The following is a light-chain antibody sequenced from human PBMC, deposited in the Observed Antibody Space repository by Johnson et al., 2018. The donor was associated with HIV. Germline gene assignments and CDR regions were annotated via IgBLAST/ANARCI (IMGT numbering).Light chain of an antibody. CDR2: ENN. J-gene: IGLJ1*01. CDR3: GTWDSSLRENV. Sequence: QSVLTQPPSVSAAPGQKVTISCSGSSSNIGNNYVSWYQQLPGTAPKLLIYENNKRPSGIPDRFSGSKSGTSATLGITGLQTGDEADYYCGTWDSSLRENVLGTGTKVTVL. CDR1: SSNIGNNY. V-gene: IGLV1-51*02.